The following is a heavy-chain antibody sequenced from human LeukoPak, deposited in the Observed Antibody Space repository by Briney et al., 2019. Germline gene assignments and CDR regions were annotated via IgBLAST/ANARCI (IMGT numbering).Heavy chain of an antibody. V-gene: IGHV3-23*01. CDR2: IFGSGGSA. J-gene: IGHJ4*02. CDR1: GFTFSSYA. D-gene: IGHD6-19*01. CDR3: GKTTTGYSSGRNPAWPVDY. Sequence: PGGSLRLSCTASGFTFSSYAMYWVRQAPGKGLEWVSGIFGSGGSAHYADSVKGRFTISRDNSQNTVYLQMNSPRAEDTAVYYCGKTTTGYSSGRNPAWPVDYWGQGTLVTVSS.